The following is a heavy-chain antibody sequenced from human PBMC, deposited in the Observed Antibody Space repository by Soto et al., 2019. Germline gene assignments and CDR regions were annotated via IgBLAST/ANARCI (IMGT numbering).Heavy chain of an antibody. V-gene: IGHV4-39*01. Sequence: IRQPPGKGLEWIGSINYSGSSDYNPSLKSRVTIFVDTSSNQFSLKLSSVTAADTAVYFCARRLIVVVPPAPYNWFDPWGQGTLVTVSS. J-gene: IGHJ5*02. CDR2: INYSGSS. CDR3: ARRLIVVVPPAPYNWFDP. D-gene: IGHD2-2*01.